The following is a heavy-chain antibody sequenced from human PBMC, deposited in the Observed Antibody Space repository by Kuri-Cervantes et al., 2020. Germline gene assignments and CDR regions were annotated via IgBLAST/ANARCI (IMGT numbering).Heavy chain of an antibody. CDR1: GFTFSDYY. V-gene: IGHV3-11*04. Sequence: GESLKISCAASGFTFSDYYMSWIRQAPGKGLEWVSYISSSSSTIYYADSVKGRFTISRDNAKNSLYLQMNSLRVEDTAVYYCVKDSTAMATGGYYGMDVWGQGTMVTVSS. CDR3: VKDSTAMATGGYYGMDV. J-gene: IGHJ6*02. CDR2: ISSSSSTI. D-gene: IGHD5-18*01.